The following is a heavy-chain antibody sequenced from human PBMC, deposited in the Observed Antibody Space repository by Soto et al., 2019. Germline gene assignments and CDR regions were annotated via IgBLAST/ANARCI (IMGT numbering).Heavy chain of an antibody. V-gene: IGHV3-53*01. CDR2: IYSGGST. D-gene: IGHD4-17*01. CDR1: GFTVSSNY. J-gene: IGHJ6*02. CDR3: ARVPTVTTFYYYGMDV. Sequence: GGSLRLSCAASGFTVSSNYMSWVRQAPGKGLEWVSVIYSGGSTYYADYVKGRFTISRDNSKNTLYLQMNSLRAEDTAVYYCARVPTVTTFYYYGMDVWGQGTTVTVS.